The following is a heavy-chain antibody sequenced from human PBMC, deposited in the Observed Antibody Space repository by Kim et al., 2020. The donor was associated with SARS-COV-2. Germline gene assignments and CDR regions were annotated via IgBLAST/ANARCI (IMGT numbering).Heavy chain of an antibody. D-gene: IGHD1-26*01. CDR2: ISVYNGNT. CDR1: GYTFTSYG. V-gene: IGHV1-18*04. CDR3: ARDHGFTTLDY. J-gene: IGHJ4*02. Sequence: ASVKVSCKASGYTFTSYGISWVRQAPGQGLKWMGWISVYNGNTNYAQKLQGSVTMTTDTSTSTAYMELRSLRSDDTAVYYCARDHGFTTLDYWGQGTLVTVSS.